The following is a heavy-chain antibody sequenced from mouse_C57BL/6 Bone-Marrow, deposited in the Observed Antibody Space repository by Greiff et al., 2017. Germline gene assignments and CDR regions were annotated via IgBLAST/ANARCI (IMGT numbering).Heavy chain of an antibody. CDR1: GYTFTSYW. CDR3: VTPQATAWFAY. CDR2: IDPSDSYT. Sequence: QVQLQQPGAELVKPGASVKLSCKASGYTFTSYWMQWVKQRPGQGLEWIGEIDPSDSYTNYNQKFKGKATLTVDTSSSTAYMQLSSLTSEDSAVYYCVTPQATAWFAYWGQGTLVTVSA. J-gene: IGHJ3*01. V-gene: IGHV1-50*01. D-gene: IGHD3-2*02.